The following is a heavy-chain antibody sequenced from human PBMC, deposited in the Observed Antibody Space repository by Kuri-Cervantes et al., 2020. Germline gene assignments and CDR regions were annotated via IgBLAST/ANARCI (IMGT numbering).Heavy chain of an antibody. CDR2: ISSSSSYI. D-gene: IGHD1-26*01. CDR1: GFTFSSYS. CDR3: ARIWSTVGYYYYYMDV. Sequence: GESLKISCAASGFTFSSYSMNWVRQAPGKGLEWVSSISSSSSYIYYADSVKGRFTIPRDNAKNSLYLQMNSLRAEDTAVYYCARIWSTVGYYYYYMDVWGKGTTVTVSS. V-gene: IGHV3-21*01. J-gene: IGHJ6*03.